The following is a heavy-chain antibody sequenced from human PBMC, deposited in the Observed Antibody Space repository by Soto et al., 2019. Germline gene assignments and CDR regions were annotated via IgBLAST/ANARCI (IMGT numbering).Heavy chain of an antibody. J-gene: IGHJ5*02. CDR3: ARGRWLEP. Sequence: SETLSLTCTVSGGSISSYYWSWIRQPPGKGLEWIGYIYYSGSTNYNPSLKSRVTISVDTSKNQFSLKLSSVTAADTAVYYCARGRWLEPWGQGTLVTVSS. CDR1: GGSISSYY. V-gene: IGHV4-59*01. CDR2: IYYSGST.